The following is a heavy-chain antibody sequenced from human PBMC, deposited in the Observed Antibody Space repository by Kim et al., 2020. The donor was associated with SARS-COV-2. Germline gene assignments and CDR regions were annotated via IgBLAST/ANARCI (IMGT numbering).Heavy chain of an antibody. D-gene: IGHD3-9*01. CDR1: GFTFSSYA. CDR2: ISGSGGST. Sequence: WGSLRLSCAASGFTFSSYAMSWVRQAPGKGLEWVSVISGSGGSTYYADSVKGRFTISRDNSKNTLYLQMNSLRAEDTAVYYCAKGLNILTGLDYWGQGTLVTVSS. CDR3: AKGLNILTGLDY. V-gene: IGHV3-23*01. J-gene: IGHJ4*02.